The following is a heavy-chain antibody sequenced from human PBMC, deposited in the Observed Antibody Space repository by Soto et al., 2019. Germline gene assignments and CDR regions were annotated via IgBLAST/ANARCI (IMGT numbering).Heavy chain of an antibody. J-gene: IGHJ4*02. V-gene: IGHV5-51*03. D-gene: IGHD2-15*01. Sequence: EVQLVQSGAEVKKPGESLKISCQASGYRFISYWIGWVRQMPGKGLEWMGIHYPGDSDTRYSPSFQGQATISVDKSISTAYLQWSSLRASDTAMKYCVRSSGFCSGGRCYTSIAYWGQGTLVTVSS. CDR3: VRSSGFCSGGRCYTSIAY. CDR2: HYPGDSDT. CDR1: GYRFISYW.